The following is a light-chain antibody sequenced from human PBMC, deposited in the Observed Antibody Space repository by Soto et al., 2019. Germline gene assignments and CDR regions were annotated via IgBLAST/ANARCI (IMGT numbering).Light chain of an antibody. Sequence: QSALTQPASVSASPGQSITISCTGTSRDVGGYSYASWYHQPPGKAPKLMFYMVSNRPSGLPTCCSASRAGSTAPCTTSGLQAEDEAYYYCSSYTSGSTYVFGTGTKVTVL. V-gene: IGLV2-14*01. J-gene: IGLJ1*01. CDR2: MVS. CDR3: SSYTSGSTYV. CDR1: SRDVGGYSY.